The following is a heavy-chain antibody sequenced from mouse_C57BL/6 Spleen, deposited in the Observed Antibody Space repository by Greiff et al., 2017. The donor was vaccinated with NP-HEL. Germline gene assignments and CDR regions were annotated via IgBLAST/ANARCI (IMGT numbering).Heavy chain of an antibody. CDR3: SIFPHIDATVYYAMDY. Sequence: QVQLQQPGAELVKPGASVKVSCKASGYTFTSYWMHWVKQRPGQGLEWIGRIHPSDSDTNYNQKFKGKATLTVDKSSSTAYMQLSSLTSEDSAVYYGSIFPHIDATVYYAMDYWGQGTSVTVSS. D-gene: IGHD1-1*01. CDR2: IHPSDSDT. J-gene: IGHJ4*01. V-gene: IGHV1-74*01. CDR1: GYTFTSYW.